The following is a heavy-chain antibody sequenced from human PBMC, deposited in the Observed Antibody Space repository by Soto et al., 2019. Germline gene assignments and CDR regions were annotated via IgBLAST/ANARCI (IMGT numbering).Heavy chain of an antibody. V-gene: IGHV1-3*01. J-gene: IGHJ4*02. D-gene: IGHD3-10*01. CDR1: GYTFTVYA. Sequence: QVPLVQSGAEVKKPGASVKVSCKASGYTFTVYAIHWVRQAPGQRLEWMGWINAGNGNSKYSQRFQGRVTITGDTSATTAYMELSSLRSEDTAFYYCARDPGDYWGQGTLVTVSS. CDR2: INAGNGNS. CDR3: ARDPGDY.